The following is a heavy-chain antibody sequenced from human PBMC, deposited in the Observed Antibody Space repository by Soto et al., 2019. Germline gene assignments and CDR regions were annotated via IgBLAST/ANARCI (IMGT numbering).Heavy chain of an antibody. D-gene: IGHD3-10*01. CDR3: TRPNYGSGSVYY. V-gene: IGHV3-73*01. CDR2: IRSKANSYAT. CDR1: GFTFSGSA. Sequence: GGSLRLSCAASGFTFSGSAMHWVRQASGKGLEWVGRIRSKANSYATAYAASVKGRFTISRDDSKNTAYLQMNSLKTEDTAVYYRTRPNYGSGSVYYWGQGTLVTVSS. J-gene: IGHJ4*02.